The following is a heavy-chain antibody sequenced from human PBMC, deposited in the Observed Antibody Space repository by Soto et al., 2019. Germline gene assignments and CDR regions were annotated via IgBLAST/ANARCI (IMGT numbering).Heavy chain of an antibody. J-gene: IGHJ4*02. V-gene: IGHV3-74*01. D-gene: IGHD1-26*01. CDR1: GFTFSSYW. CDR2: INSDGSST. Sequence: EVQLVESGGGLVQPGGSLRLSCAASGFTFSSYWMHWVRQAPGKGLVWVSRINSDGSSTSYADSVKGRFTISRDNAKNTLYLQMNSLRAEDTAVYYCARDPANSFIVGATPIDYWGQGTLVTVSS. CDR3: ARDPANSFIVGATPIDY.